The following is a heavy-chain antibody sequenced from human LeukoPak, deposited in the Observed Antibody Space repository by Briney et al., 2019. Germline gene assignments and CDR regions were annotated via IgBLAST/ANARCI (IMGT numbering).Heavy chain of an antibody. V-gene: IGHV4-34*01. J-gene: IGHJ3*02. Sequence: PAGSLSLSCAVSGVTFSGYSMRWVRQPPGKGLEWVGESNRGGSTNYNPSLKRRVTISVATSKNQFYLKLSSVAAADTAVYYCARGSTRSTTPFDIWGQGTMVTVPS. D-gene: IGHD5/OR15-5a*01. CDR2: SNRGGST. CDR1: GVTFSGYS. CDR3: ARGSTRSTTPFDI.